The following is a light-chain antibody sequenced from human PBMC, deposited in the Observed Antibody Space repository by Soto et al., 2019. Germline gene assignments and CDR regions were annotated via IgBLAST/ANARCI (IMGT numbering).Light chain of an antibody. J-gene: IGKJ4*01. CDR2: DAS. CDR1: QSVSTY. V-gene: IGKV3-11*01. CDR3: QQRSNWTLT. Sequence: ETVLTQSPATLSLSPGERATLSCRASQSVSTYLAWYQQKPGLAPRLLIYDASNRATGIPPRFSGSGSGTDFTLTISSLEPEDFAVNYCQQRSNWTLTFGGGTKVEIK.